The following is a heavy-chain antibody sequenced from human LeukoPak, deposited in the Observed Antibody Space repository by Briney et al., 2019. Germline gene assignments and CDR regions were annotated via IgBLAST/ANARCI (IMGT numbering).Heavy chain of an antibody. V-gene: IGHV1-46*01. Sequence: ASVKVSCKASGYTFTSYYMHWVRQAPGHGLEWMGIINPSGGSTSYAQKFQGRVTMTRDMSTSTVYMELSSLRSEDTAVYYCARGGITMVRGVISGTPFDPWGQGTLVTVSS. D-gene: IGHD3-10*01. J-gene: IGHJ5*02. CDR1: GYTFTSYY. CDR2: INPSGGST. CDR3: ARGGITMVRGVISGTPFDP.